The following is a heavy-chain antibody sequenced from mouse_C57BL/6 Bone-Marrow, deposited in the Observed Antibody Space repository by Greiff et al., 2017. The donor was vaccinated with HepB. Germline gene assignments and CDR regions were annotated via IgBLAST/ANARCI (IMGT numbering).Heavy chain of an antibody. J-gene: IGHJ2*01. CDR2: IDPSDSYT. Sequence: QVQLQQSGAELVMPGASVKLSCKASGYTFTSYWMHWVKQRPGQGLEWIGEIDPSDSYTNYNQKFKGKSTLTVDKSSSTAYMQLSSLTSEDSAVYYCARWGLRRAYYFDYWGQGTTLTVSS. CDR3: ARWGLRRAYYFDY. D-gene: IGHD2-4*01. CDR1: GYTFTSYW. V-gene: IGHV1-69*01.